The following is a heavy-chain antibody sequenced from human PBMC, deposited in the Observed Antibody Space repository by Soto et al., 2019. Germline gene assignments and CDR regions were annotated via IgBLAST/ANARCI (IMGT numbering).Heavy chain of an antibody. CDR1: GFTFSSYG. Sequence: QVQLVESGGGVVQPGRSLRLSCAASGFTFSSYGMHWVRQAPGKGLEWVAVIWYDGSNKYYADSVKGRFTISRDNSKNTLYLQMNSLRAEDTAVYYCARESYLVWFGELLYPRYYYYGMDVWGQGTTVTVSS. CDR3: ARESYLVWFGELLYPRYYYYGMDV. J-gene: IGHJ6*02. D-gene: IGHD3-10*01. CDR2: IWYDGSNK. V-gene: IGHV3-33*01.